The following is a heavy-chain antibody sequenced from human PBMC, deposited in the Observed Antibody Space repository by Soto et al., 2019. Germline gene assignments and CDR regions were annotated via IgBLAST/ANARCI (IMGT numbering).Heavy chain of an antibody. J-gene: IGHJ4*02. CDR2: FGGSGGST. CDR1: GFTFSTYA. Sequence: PGGSLRLSCAASGFTFSTYAMNWVRQAPGKGLEWVSTFGGSGGSTDYADSVKGRFTISRDNSKNTLYLQMNSLRADDTAVYYCAKDKASTITTWGHFDYWGQGTPVTVSS. D-gene: IGHD3-22*01. CDR3: AKDKASTITTWGHFDY. V-gene: IGHV3-23*01.